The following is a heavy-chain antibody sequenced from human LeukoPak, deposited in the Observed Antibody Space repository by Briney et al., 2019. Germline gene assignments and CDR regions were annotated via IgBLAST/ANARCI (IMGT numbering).Heavy chain of an antibody. V-gene: IGHV3-30*18. D-gene: IGHD2-2*01. J-gene: IGHJ5*02. Sequence: GRSLRLSCAASGFTFSSYGMHWVRQAPGKGMEWVAVISYDGSNKYYADSVKGRFTISRDNSKNTLYLQINSLRAEDTAVYYCAKDSMRYCSSTSCLGRLDPWGQGTLVTVSS. CDR1: GFTFSSYG. CDR2: ISYDGSNK. CDR3: AKDSMRYCSSTSCLGRLDP.